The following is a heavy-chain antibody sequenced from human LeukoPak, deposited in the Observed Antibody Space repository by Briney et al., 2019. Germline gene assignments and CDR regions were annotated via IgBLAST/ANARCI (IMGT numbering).Heavy chain of an antibody. V-gene: IGHV1-18*01. D-gene: IGHD3-10*01. J-gene: IGHJ4*02. Sequence: ASVKVSCKASGYTFTSYGISWVRQAPGQGLEWMGWISAYNGNINYAQKLQGRVTMTTDTSTSTAYMELRSLRSDDTAVYYCARTYGSGSYYPCFDYWGQGTLVTVSS. CDR1: GYTFTSYG. CDR2: ISAYNGNI. CDR3: ARTYGSGSYYPCFDY.